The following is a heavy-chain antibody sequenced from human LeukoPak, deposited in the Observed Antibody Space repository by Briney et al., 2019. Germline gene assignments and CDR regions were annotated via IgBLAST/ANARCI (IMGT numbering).Heavy chain of an antibody. J-gene: IGHJ6*02. CDR3: ARDMGDYYYCGMDV. CDR2: ISYDGSNK. D-gene: IGHD3-10*01. CDR1: GFTFSSYA. Sequence: GRSLRLSCAASGFTFSSYAMHWVRQAPGKGLEWVAVISYDGSNKYYADSVKGRFTISRDNSKNTRYLKMNSLRAEDTAVYYCARDMGDYYYCGMDVWGQRTTVTVS. V-gene: IGHV3-30-3*01.